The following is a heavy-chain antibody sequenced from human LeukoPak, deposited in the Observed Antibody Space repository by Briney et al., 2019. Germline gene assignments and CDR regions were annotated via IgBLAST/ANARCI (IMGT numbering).Heavy chain of an antibody. CDR1: GYTFTGYY. V-gene: IGHV1-2*06. Sequence: ASVKVSCXASGYTFTGYYMHWVRQAPGQGLAWMGRINPNSGGTNYAQKFQGRVTMTRDTSISTAYMELSRLRSDDTAVYYCARDDYDSSGYYDYWGQGTLVTVS. D-gene: IGHD3-22*01. CDR2: INPNSGGT. J-gene: IGHJ4*02. CDR3: ARDDYDSSGYYDY.